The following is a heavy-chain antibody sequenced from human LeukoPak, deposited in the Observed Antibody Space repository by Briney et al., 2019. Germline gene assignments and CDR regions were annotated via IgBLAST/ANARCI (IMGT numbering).Heavy chain of an antibody. J-gene: IGHJ4*02. CDR3: ARDSYYGFDY. V-gene: IGHV4-59*01. Sequence: KSSETLSLTCTVSGGSISSYYWSWIRQPPGKGLEWIGYIYYSGSTNYNPSLKSRVTISVDTSKNQFSLKLSSVTAADTAVYYCARDSYYGFDYWGQGTLVTVSS. CDR1: GGSISSYY. CDR2: IYYSGST. D-gene: IGHD3-10*01.